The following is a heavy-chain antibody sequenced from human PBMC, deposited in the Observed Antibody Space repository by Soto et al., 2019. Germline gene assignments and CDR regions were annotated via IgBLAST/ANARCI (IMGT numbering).Heavy chain of an antibody. D-gene: IGHD3-3*01. V-gene: IGHV4-59*01. CDR3: ERQYITVFGEINFRLVLDYFDF. J-gene: IGHJ4*02. CDR1: GGSISSYC. Sequence: SETLALSCTVSGGSISSYCWSWIRQHPGKGLEWIGYIYYSGSTNYNPSLKSRVTISVETSKNQFSLKLSSVTAADTDVYYCERQYITVFGEINFRLVLDYFDFWGQGTQVTVSS. CDR2: IYYSGST.